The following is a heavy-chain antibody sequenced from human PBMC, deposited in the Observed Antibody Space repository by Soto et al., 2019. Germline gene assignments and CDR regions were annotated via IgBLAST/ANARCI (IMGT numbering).Heavy chain of an antibody. CDR1: GGTFSSHS. Sequence: ETLSLTCAIYGGTFSSHSRSWVRQPPGKGLEWIGEIDHGGSTNYNPSLKSRVTISGDTSKNQFSLELRSLTAADTGVYYCAAYDVGTIIQDYWGQGTRVTVSS. CDR2: IDHGGST. V-gene: IGHV4-34*08. CDR3: AAYDVGTIIQDY. J-gene: IGHJ4*02. D-gene: IGHD2-21*02.